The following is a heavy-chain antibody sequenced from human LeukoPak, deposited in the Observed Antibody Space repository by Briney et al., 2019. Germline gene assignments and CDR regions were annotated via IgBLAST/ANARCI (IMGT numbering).Heavy chain of an antibody. CDR2: MNPNSGNT. J-gene: IGHJ4*02. CDR1: GYTFTGYY. CDR3: ARYGYRFDY. V-gene: IGHV1-8*02. D-gene: IGHD2-2*03. Sequence: GASVKVSCKASGYTFTGYYMHWVRQATGQGLEWMGWMNPNSGNTGYVQKFQGRVTMTRNTSISTAYMELSSLRSEDTAVYYCARYGYRFDYWGQGTLVTVSS.